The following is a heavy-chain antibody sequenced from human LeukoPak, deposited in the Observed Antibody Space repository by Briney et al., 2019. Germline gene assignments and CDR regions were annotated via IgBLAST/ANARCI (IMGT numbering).Heavy chain of an antibody. J-gene: IGHJ3*02. Sequence: GGSLRLSCAASGFTFSSYWMHWVRQAPGKGLVWVSRINSDGSSIKSADSVKGLFTISRDNAKNTLYLQMNSLRAEDTAVYYCARGTAWRNGYETHAFDIWGQGTMVTVSS. CDR1: GFTFSSYW. D-gene: IGHD5-24*01. CDR3: ARGTAWRNGYETHAFDI. CDR2: INSDGSSI. V-gene: IGHV3-74*03.